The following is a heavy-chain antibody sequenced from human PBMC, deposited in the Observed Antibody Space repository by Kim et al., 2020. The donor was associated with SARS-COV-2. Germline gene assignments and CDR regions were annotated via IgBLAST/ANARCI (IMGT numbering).Heavy chain of an antibody. Sequence: NYTPSLKSRVTISVDTSKNQFSLKLSSVTAADTAVYYCARAREPDTAMSNWGQGTLVTVSS. J-gene: IGHJ4*02. V-gene: IGHV4-59*01. CDR3: ARAREPDTAMSN. D-gene: IGHD5-18*01.